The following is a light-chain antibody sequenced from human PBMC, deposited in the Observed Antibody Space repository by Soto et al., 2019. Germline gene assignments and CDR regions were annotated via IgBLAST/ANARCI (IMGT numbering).Light chain of an antibody. CDR2: GNN. Sequence: QPVLTQPPSVSGAPGQRVTISCTGSSSNIGTPYDGHWYQQLPGTAPKLLIYGNNNRPSGVPDRLSGSKSGTSASLAITGLHAEDEADYYCQSYDSSLSGYVIFGGGTKLTVL. CDR3: QSYDSSLSGYVI. V-gene: IGLV1-40*01. CDR1: SSNIGTPYD. J-gene: IGLJ2*01.